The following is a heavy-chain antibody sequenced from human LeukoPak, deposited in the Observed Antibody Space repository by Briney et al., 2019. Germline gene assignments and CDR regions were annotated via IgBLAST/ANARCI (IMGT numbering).Heavy chain of an antibody. V-gene: IGHV3-23*01. D-gene: IGHD2-2*01. Sequence: GGSLRLSCAASGFTFSSYAMSWVRQAPGKGLDWVSAISGSGGSTYYADSVKGRFTISRDNSKDTLYLQMNSLRAEDTAVYYCAKDGRCSSTSCSDAYDIWGQGTMVTVSS. CDR2: ISGSGGST. J-gene: IGHJ3*02. CDR3: AKDGRCSSTSCSDAYDI. CDR1: GFTFSSYA.